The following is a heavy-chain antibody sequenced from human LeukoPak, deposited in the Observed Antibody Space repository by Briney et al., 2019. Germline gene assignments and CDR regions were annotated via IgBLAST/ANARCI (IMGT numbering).Heavy chain of an antibody. CDR3: AKDPRHGSGTYSYYYFFYYMDV. CDR2: IRYDGSNK. J-gene: IGHJ6*03. V-gene: IGHV3-30*02. CDR1: GFTFSSYG. Sequence: PGGSLRLSCAASGFTFSSYGMHWVRQAPGKGLEWVAFIRYDGSNKYYADSVKGRFTISRDNSKNTLYLQMNSLRAEDTAVYYCAKDPRHGSGTYSYYYFFYYMDVWGKGTTVTISS. D-gene: IGHD3-10*01.